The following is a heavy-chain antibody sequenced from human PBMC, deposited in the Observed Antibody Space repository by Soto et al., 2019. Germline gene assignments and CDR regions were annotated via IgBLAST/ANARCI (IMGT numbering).Heavy chain of an antibody. Sequence: EVQLVESGGGLVQPGGSLRLSCAASGFTFSSYEMNWVRQAPGKGLEWVSYISSSGSTIYYADSVKGRFTISRDNAKNSLYLQMNSLRAEDTAVYYCARVLFLFSSSSSMDVWGQGTTVTVSS. CDR2: ISSSGSTI. J-gene: IGHJ6*02. V-gene: IGHV3-48*03. CDR1: GFTFSSYE. CDR3: ARVLFLFSSSSSMDV. D-gene: IGHD6-6*01.